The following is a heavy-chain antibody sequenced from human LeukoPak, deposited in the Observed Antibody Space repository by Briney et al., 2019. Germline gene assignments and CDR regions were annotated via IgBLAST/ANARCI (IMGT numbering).Heavy chain of an antibody. CDR3: ARDSGTTGEVKFDP. D-gene: IGHD3-10*01. V-gene: IGHV4-4*07. Sequence: SETLSLTCTVSGGSISRSYWSWMRQPAGKGPEWIGRIYGSGTITYNPSLESRVTMSVDTSKNQFSLKLRSVTAADTAVYYCARDSGTTGEVKFDPWGQGTLVTVSS. CDR1: GGSISRSY. CDR2: IYGSGTI. J-gene: IGHJ5*02.